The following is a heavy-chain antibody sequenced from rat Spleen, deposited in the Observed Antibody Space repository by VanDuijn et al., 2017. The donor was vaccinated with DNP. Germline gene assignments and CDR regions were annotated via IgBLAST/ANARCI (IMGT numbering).Heavy chain of an antibody. V-gene: IGHV5-25*01. D-gene: IGHD1-12*01. Sequence: EVQLVESGGGLVQPGRSLKLSCAASGFTFSDYYMAWVRQAPTKGLEWVASISTVGDNAYYRDSVKGRFTISRDDAKSTLYLQMDSLRSEDTATYYCSTLNYYASLSGYFDHWGQGVMVTVSS. J-gene: IGHJ2*01. CDR2: ISTVGDNA. CDR3: STLNYYASLSGYFDH. CDR1: GFTFSDYY.